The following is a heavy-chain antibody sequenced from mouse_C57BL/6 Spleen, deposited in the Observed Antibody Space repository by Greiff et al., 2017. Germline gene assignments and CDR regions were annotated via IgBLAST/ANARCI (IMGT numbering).Heavy chain of an antibody. CDR2: IHPNSGST. J-gene: IGHJ3*01. D-gene: IGHD2-12*01. V-gene: IGHV1-64*01. Sequence: QVQLQQPGAELVKPGASVKLSCKASGYTFTSYWMHWVKQRPGQGLEWIGMIHPNSGSTNYNEKFKSKATLTVDKSSSTAYMQLSSLTSEDSAVYDCASSYDSNDGWFDYWGQGTLVTVSA. CDR1: GYTFTSYW. CDR3: ASSYDSNDGWFDY.